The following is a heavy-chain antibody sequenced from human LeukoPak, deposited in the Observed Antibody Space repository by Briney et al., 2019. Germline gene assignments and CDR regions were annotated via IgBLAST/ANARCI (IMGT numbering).Heavy chain of an antibody. CDR1: GDSISSGYY. Sequence: SETLSLTCDVSGDSISSGYYWGWIRQPPGKGLEWIGSIYHSGSTTYNPSLKSRVTISADTSKNQFSLKVRSVTAADTAVYYCARNSSGWFFVYWGQGTLVTVSS. CDR3: ARNSSGWFFVY. V-gene: IGHV4-38-2*01. J-gene: IGHJ4*02. CDR2: IYHSGST. D-gene: IGHD6-19*01.